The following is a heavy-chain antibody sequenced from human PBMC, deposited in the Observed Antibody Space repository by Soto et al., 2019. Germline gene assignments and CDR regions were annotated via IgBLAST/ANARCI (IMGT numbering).Heavy chain of an antibody. CDR3: ARGPSGDKVHY. Sequence: SETLCLTCTVSGGSITSDYSFWSWIRQPPGEGLEWIGHIFDSGTTYTNPSLRSQVAISLDTSKNHFSLTLSSVTAADTAVYYCARGPSGDKVHYWGQGALVTVSS. J-gene: IGHJ4*02. CDR2: IFDSGTT. V-gene: IGHV4-30-4*01. D-gene: IGHD7-27*01. CDR1: GGSITSDYSF.